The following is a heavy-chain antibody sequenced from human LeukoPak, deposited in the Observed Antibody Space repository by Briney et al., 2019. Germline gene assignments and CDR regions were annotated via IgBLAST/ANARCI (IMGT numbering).Heavy chain of an antibody. V-gene: IGHV1-46*01. Sequence: GASVKVSCKASGYTFTNYLLHWVRQAPGQGLEWVGRITPSVDTTNYAQKFRDRVTMTRDTSTSTVYMELSSVRSEDTAVYHCVREESGGYFDYWGQGTLVTVSS. CDR1: GYTFTNYL. CDR2: ITPSVDTT. D-gene: IGHD2-8*02. CDR3: VREESGGYFDY. J-gene: IGHJ4*02.